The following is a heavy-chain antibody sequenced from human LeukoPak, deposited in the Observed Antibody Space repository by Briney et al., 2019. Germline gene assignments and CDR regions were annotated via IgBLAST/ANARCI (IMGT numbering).Heavy chain of an antibody. CDR2: ISSSGSTI. V-gene: IGHV3-11*04. CDR1: RFSFSDSY. Sequence: PGGSLTLSCAASRFSFSDSYMSWIRQAPGKGLEWISYISSSGSTIYYADSVKGRFTISRTNAKNSLHLHMNSLRAEDTAVYFCARTELDYYGSGSYISLYYMDVWGKRTTVTVSS. CDR3: ARTELDYYGSGSYISLYYMDV. D-gene: IGHD3-10*01. J-gene: IGHJ6*03.